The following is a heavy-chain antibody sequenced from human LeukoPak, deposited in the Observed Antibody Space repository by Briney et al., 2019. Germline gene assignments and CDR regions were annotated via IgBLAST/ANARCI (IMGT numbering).Heavy chain of an antibody. V-gene: IGHV1-2*02. Sequence: ASVKVSCKASGYTFTGYYMHWVRQAPGQGLEWMGWINPNSGGTNYAQMFQGRVTMTRDTSISTAYMELSRLRSDDTAVYYCARSPIMITFGGVDYDYWGQGTLVTVSS. CDR1: GYTFTGYY. CDR3: ARSPIMITFGGVDYDY. CDR2: INPNSGGT. J-gene: IGHJ4*02. D-gene: IGHD3-16*01.